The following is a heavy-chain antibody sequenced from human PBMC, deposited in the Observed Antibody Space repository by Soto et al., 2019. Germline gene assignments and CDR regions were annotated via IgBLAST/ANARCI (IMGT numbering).Heavy chain of an antibody. J-gene: IGHJ5*02. D-gene: IGHD1-26*01. V-gene: IGHV3-33*03. Sequence: QVLLVESGGGVVQPGTSLRLSCEASGFTFRNYGMHWVRQAPGKGLEWVAVTSSDGSTKNYAASVKGRFFISSDNSKNTRYLQMSSVRAEDSALYDCARWGGSYYESWFDPWGQGTLVIVSS. CDR2: TSSDGSTK. CDR3: ARWGGSYYESWFDP. CDR1: GFTFRNYG.